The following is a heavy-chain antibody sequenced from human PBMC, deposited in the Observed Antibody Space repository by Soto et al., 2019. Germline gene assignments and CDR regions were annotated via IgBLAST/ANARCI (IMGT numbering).Heavy chain of an antibody. V-gene: IGHV1-69*12. CDR2: IIPMFGTT. CDR3: GRDGAGMGATFDY. Sequence: QVQLVQSGAVVKKPGSSVKVSCKASGGTFSSYAMNGVRQAPGPGLEWMGGIIPMFGTTTYAQKFQGRVTITADESTSTVYMELTGLTSDDTAVYYCGRDGAGMGATFDYWGQGTLVTVSS. CDR1: GGTFSSYA. D-gene: IGHD1-26*01. J-gene: IGHJ4*02.